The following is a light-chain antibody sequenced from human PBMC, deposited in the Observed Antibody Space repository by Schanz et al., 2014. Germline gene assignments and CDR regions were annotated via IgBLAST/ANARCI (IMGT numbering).Light chain of an antibody. CDR1: QSVGTR. V-gene: IGKV3D-15*01. J-gene: IGKJ5*01. CDR3: QQYDNWPPIT. Sequence: EIVLTQSPGTLSFSPGERATLSCRASQSVGTRLDWYQQRPGQAPRLLIYGASSRATGIPDRFSGSGSGTDFTLTISSLQSEDFAIYYCQQYDNWPPITFGQGTRLEIK. CDR2: GAS.